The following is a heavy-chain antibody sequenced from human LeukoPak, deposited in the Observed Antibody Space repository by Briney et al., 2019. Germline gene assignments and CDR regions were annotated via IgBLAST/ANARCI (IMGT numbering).Heavy chain of an antibody. CDR2: IKQVRREK. Sequence: GGSLRLSCAASGFTFGSYWMNWVRQAPGKGLDWVANIKQVRREKYFEESVKGRFTITRDNAKNSLYRKINRLGAEAAAVYYCARRGPKYGLGNYNYYYSMDVWRKGTKVTVSS. V-gene: IGHV3-7*01. J-gene: IGHJ6*01. CDR1: GFTFGSYW. D-gene: IGHD3-10*01. CDR3: ARRGPKYGLGNYNYYYSMDV.